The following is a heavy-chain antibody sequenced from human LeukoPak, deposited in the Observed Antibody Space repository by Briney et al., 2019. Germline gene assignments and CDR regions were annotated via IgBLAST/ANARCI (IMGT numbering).Heavy chain of an antibody. D-gene: IGHD6-19*01. Sequence: SETLSLTCTISGVSINNYYWTWIRQPAGRGLEWIGRIDTSGSTNYNPSLKSRVTMSSATCNNQFSLNLMSVTATDTAVYYCARGQWPIDYWGQGILVTVSP. CDR2: IDTSGST. J-gene: IGHJ4*02. CDR1: GVSINNYY. V-gene: IGHV4-4*07. CDR3: ARGQWPIDY.